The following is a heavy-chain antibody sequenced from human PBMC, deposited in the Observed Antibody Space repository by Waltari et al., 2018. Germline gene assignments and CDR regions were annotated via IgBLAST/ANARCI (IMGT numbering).Heavy chain of an antibody. CDR3: ARQGDWYYFDY. Sequence: QVQLQESGPGLVKPSQTLSLTCTVSGGSISSGGYYWSWIRQHPGKGLEWIGYIYYSGTTDYNPSLKSRVTISVDTSKNQFSLKLSSVTAADTAVYYCARQGDWYYFDYWGQGTLVTVSS. CDR1: GGSISSGGYY. J-gene: IGHJ4*02. CDR2: IYYSGTT. D-gene: IGHD3-9*01. V-gene: IGHV4-31*03.